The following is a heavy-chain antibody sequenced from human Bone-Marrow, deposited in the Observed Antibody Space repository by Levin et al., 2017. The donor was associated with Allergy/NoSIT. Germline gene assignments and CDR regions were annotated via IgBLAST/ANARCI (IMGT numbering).Heavy chain of an antibody. CDR3: AKSSTHYDIVTRYSLKCFDY. V-gene: IGHV3-23*01. D-gene: IGHD3-9*01. CDR2: ISGSGDST. CDR1: GFTFSSYA. Sequence: GGSLRLSCAASGFTFSSYAMSWVRQAPGKGLEWVSDISGSGDSTHYADSVKGRFTISRDNSRNTLYLQMISLRAEDTAVYYCAKSSTHYDIVTRYSLKCFDYWGQGSLVTVSS. J-gene: IGHJ4*02.